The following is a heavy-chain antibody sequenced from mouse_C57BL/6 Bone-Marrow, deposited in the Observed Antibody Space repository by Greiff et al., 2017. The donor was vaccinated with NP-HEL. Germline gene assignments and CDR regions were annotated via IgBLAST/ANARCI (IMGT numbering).Heavy chain of an antibody. J-gene: IGHJ3*01. CDR2: ISSGGSYT. D-gene: IGHD2-2*01. Sequence: EVQWVESGGDLVKPGGSLKLSCAASGFTFSSYGMSWVRQTPDKRLEWVATISSGGSYTYYPDSVKGRFTISRDNAKNTLYLQMSSLKSEDTAMYYCATLYGYDGFAYWGQGTLFTVS. V-gene: IGHV5-6*01. CDR1: GFTFSSYG. CDR3: ATLYGYDGFAY.